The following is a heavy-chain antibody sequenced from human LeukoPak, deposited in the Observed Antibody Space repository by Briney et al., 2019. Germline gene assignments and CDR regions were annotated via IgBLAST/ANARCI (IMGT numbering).Heavy chain of an antibody. D-gene: IGHD1-1*01. J-gene: IGHJ3*02. CDR1: EFSLRSYS. CDR2: INSGSSTI. V-gene: IGHV3-48*01. Sequence: PGGSLRLSCGASEFSLRSYSMDWDRQAPGKGLEWVSHINSGSSTIYYADSVKGRFTISRDNAGNSLYLHMNSLRAEDTAVYYCARVLLERPGIDSFDMWGQGTMVTVSS. CDR3: ARVLLERPGIDSFDM.